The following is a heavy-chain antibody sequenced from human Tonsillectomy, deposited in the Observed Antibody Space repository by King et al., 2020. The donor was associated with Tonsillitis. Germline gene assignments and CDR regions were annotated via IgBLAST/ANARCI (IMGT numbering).Heavy chain of an antibody. Sequence: VQLVESGGDLVQPGGSLRLSCAASGFTFSSHSMNWVRQAPGKGLEWVSYISDNSHTIYYTDSVRGRFTISRDNAKNSLYLQMNSLRAEDTAVYYCARGDLVAASRFDYWGQGTLVTVSS. CDR1: GFTFSSHS. CDR2: ISDNSHTI. CDR3: ARGDLVAASRFDY. J-gene: IGHJ4*02. D-gene: IGHD2-15*01. V-gene: IGHV3-48*01.